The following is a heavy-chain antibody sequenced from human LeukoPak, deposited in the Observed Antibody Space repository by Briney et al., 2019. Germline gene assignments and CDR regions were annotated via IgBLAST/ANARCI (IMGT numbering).Heavy chain of an antibody. CDR2: IYYSGST. CDR1: GGSISSHY. Sequence: SETLSLTCTVSGGSISSHYWSWVRQPPGKGLEWIGYIYYSGSTNYIPSLKSRVTISVDTSKNQFSLKLTSVTAADTAVYYCARGTIFGLHYWGQGTLVTVSS. D-gene: IGHD3-3*01. J-gene: IGHJ4*02. V-gene: IGHV4-59*11. CDR3: ARGTIFGLHY.